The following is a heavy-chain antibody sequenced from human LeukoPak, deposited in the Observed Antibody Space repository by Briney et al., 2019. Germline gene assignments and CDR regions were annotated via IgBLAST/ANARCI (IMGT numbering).Heavy chain of an antibody. Sequence: GGSLRLSCAASGFTFSSYGMTWVRQAPGKGLEWVSGISGSGGSTYYADSVKGRFTISRDNSKNTLYLQMNSLRAEDTAVYYCAKDPKGITIFGVVMDFDPWGQGTLVTVSS. CDR2: ISGSGGST. CDR1: GFTFSSYG. V-gene: IGHV3-23*01. CDR3: AKDPKGITIFGVVMDFDP. D-gene: IGHD3-3*01. J-gene: IGHJ5*02.